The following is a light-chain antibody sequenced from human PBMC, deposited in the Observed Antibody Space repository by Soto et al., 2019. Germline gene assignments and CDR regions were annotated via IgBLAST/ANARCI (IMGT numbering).Light chain of an antibody. CDR1: HSISTN. V-gene: IGKV3-15*01. CDR3: QQYGSSPPYS. Sequence: EIIMTQSPATLSVSPGEGATLSCRTSHSISTNLAWYQHKRGQSPRLLVYGASTRATGVPARFSGSGSGAEFTLSISSLQSEDFAVYYCQQYGSSPPYSFGQGTKLEIK. CDR2: GAS. J-gene: IGKJ2*01.